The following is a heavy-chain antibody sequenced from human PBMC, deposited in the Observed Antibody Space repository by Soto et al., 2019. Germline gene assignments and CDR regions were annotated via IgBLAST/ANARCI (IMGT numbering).Heavy chain of an antibody. V-gene: IGHV3-73*02. CDR3: TGSLLAYCSVGKGHTDYYYYGMDV. CDR2: IRTKANSYAT. J-gene: IGHJ6*02. CDR1: GFTFRGSA. Sequence: EVQLVESGGGLVQPGESLKLSCAASGFTFRGSAMHWVRQASGKGLELVGRIRTKANSYATAYAASVQGRFTISRDDSKSTAYLQMNSLKTEDTAVYYCTGSLLAYCSVGKGHTDYYYYGMDVWGQGTAVTVSS. D-gene: IGHD2-15*01.